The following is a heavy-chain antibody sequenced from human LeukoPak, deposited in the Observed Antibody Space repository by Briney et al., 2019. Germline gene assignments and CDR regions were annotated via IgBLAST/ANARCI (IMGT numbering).Heavy chain of an antibody. J-gene: IGHJ5*02. V-gene: IGHV4-39*01. Sequence: SETLSLTCTVSGGSISSSSYYWGWIRQPPGKGLEWIGSIYYSGSTYYNPSLKSRVTISVDTSKNQFSLKLSSVTAADTAVYYCARHSLPAAIEGDNWFDPWGQGTLVTVSS. CDR3: ARHSLPAAIEGDNWFDP. CDR2: IYYSGST. CDR1: GGSISSSSYY. D-gene: IGHD2-2*02.